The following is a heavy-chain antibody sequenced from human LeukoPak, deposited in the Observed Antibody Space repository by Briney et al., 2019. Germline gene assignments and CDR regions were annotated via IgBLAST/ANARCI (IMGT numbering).Heavy chain of an antibody. CDR1: GYTFTSYG. CDR3: ARDGIEGGAGHFDY. CDR2: INPSGGST. J-gene: IGHJ4*02. Sequence: ASVKVSCKASGYTFTSYGISWVRQAPGQGLEWMGIINPSGGSTSYAQKFQGRVTMTRDTSTSTVYMELSSLRSEDTAVYYCARDGIEGGAGHFDYWGQGTLVTVSS. V-gene: IGHV1-46*01. D-gene: IGHD3-16*01.